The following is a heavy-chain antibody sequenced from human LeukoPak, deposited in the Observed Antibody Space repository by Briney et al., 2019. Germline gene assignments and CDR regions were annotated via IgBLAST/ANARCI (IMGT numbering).Heavy chain of an antibody. CDR1: GGSISSGDYY. J-gene: IGHJ4*02. Sequence: SETLSLTCTVSGGSISSGDYYWSWIRQPPGKGLEWIGYIYYSGSTYYNLSLKSRVTISVDTSKNQFSLKLSSVTAADTAVYYCAREGGYSLVRGVDYWGQGTLVTVSS. D-gene: IGHD5-18*01. V-gene: IGHV4-30-4*01. CDR3: AREGGYSLVRGVDY. CDR2: IYYSGST.